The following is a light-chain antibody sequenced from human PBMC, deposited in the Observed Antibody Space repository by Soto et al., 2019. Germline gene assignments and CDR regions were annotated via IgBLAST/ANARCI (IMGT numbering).Light chain of an antibody. CDR1: QNVRSY. J-gene: IGKJ2*02. CDR2: ETS. CDR3: QQTFSLPRT. Sequence: DTQMTQSPSSLSASVGDRVTITCRASQNVRSYVNWYQQKPGKAPNVLIYETSTLQGGVPSRFSGDGYGTDFTLSISSLHPEDFATYYCQQTFSLPRTFGQGTKGDIK. V-gene: IGKV1-39*01.